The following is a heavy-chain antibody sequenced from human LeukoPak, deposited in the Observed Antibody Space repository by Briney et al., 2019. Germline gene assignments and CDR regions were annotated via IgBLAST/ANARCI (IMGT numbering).Heavy chain of an antibody. J-gene: IGHJ6*03. CDR2: MNPNGGNT. Sequence: GASVKVSCKASGYTFTSYDINWVRQATGQGLEWMGWMNPNGGNTGYAQKFQGRVTITRNTSISTAYMELSSLRSEDTAVYYCARQSNYDFWSGYSPNYYYMDVWGKGTTVTVSS. D-gene: IGHD3-3*01. V-gene: IGHV1-8*03. CDR1: GYTFTSYD. CDR3: ARQSNYDFWSGYSPNYYYMDV.